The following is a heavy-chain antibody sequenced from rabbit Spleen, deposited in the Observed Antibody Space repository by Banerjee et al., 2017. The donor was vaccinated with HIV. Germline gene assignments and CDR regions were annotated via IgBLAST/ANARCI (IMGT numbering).Heavy chain of an antibody. D-gene: IGHD1-1*01. CDR2: IYNGDGST. Sequence: QSLEESGGDLVKPGASLTLTCTASGFSFSGNYYMCWVRQAPGKGLEWIACIYNGDGSTYYASWVNGRFTISKTSSTTVTLQMTSLTAADTATYFCARDLVAVIGWNFSLWGPGTLVT. J-gene: IGHJ4*01. V-gene: IGHV1S40*01. CDR3: ARDLVAVIGWNFSL. CDR1: GFSFSGNYY.